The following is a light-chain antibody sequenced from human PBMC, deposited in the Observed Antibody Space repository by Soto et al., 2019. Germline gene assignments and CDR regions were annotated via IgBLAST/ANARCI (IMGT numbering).Light chain of an antibody. J-gene: IGKJ1*01. Sequence: EIVLTQSPGTLSLSPGEGVTLSCRASQSVSSSYLAWYQQKPGQAPRLLIYGASNRATGIPDRFSGSGSGTDFTLTISRLEPEDFAVYYCQQYSSSGTFGQGTKVDI. CDR2: GAS. CDR3: QQYSSSGT. V-gene: IGKV3-20*01. CDR1: QSVSSSY.